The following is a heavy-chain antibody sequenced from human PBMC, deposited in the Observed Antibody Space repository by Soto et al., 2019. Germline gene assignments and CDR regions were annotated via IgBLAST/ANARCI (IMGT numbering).Heavy chain of an antibody. J-gene: IGHJ4*01. CDR1: GFTFSSYA. CDR2: ISYDGSNK. Sequence: QVQLVESGGGVVQPGRSLRLSCAASGFTFSSYAMHWVRQAPGKGLEWVAVISYDGSNKYYADSVKGRFTISRDNSKNTLYLQMNSLRAEDTAVYYCARVGLESYFDYWGHGTLVTVSS. D-gene: IGHD3-16*01. CDR3: ARVGLESYFDY. V-gene: IGHV3-30-3*01.